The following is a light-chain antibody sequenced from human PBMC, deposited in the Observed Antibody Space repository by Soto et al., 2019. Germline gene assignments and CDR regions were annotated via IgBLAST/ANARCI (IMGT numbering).Light chain of an antibody. CDR3: HQYNSYST. CDR1: QSISSW. V-gene: IGKV1-5*01. CDR2: DAS. Sequence: DIQMTQSPSTLSASVGDRVTITCRASQSISSWLAWYQQKPGKAPKLLIYDASSLESGVPSRFSGSGSGTEFTLTISSLQPDDFAPYYCHQYNSYSTFGQGTKVDI. J-gene: IGKJ1*01.